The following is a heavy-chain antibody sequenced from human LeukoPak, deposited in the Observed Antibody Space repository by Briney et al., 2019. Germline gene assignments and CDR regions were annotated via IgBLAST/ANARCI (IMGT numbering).Heavy chain of an antibody. CDR2: IIPIFGTA. CDR1: GGTFSSYA. V-gene: IGHV1-69*05. J-gene: IGHJ4*02. Sequence: EASVKVSCKASGGTFSSYAISWVRQAPGQGLEWMGGIIPIFGTASYAQKFQGRVTMTRDMSTSTVYMELSSLRSEDTAVYYCARDQGYDYVWGSYRYMDYWGQGTLVTVSS. CDR3: ARDQGYDYVWGSYRYMDY. D-gene: IGHD3-16*02.